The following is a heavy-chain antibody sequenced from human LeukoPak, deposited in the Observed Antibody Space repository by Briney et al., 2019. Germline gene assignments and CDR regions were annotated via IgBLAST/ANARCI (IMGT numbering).Heavy chain of an antibody. Sequence: PSETLSLTCTVSGGSIGSSSYYWGWIRQPPGKGLEWIGEINHSGSTNYNPSLKSRVTISVDTSKNQFSLKLSSVTAADTAVYYCARGLWTSWGIAARPSSAEVDPWGQGTLVTVSS. D-gene: IGHD6-6*01. CDR1: GGSIGSSSYY. CDR3: ARGLWTSWGIAARPSSAEVDP. J-gene: IGHJ5*02. V-gene: IGHV4-39*07. CDR2: INHSGST.